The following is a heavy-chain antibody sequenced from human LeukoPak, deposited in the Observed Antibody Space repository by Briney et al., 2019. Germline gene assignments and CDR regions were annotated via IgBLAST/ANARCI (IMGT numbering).Heavy chain of an antibody. CDR3: AREYSGSYSVSDY. V-gene: IGHV4-59*01. CDR2: IYYSGST. Sequence: SETLSLTCTVSGGSISSYYWSWIRQPPGKGLEWIGYIYYSGSTNYNPSLKSRVTISVDTSKNQFSLKLSSVTAADTAVYYCAREYSGSYSVSDYWGQGTLVTVSS. J-gene: IGHJ4*02. CDR1: GGSISSYY. D-gene: IGHD1-26*01.